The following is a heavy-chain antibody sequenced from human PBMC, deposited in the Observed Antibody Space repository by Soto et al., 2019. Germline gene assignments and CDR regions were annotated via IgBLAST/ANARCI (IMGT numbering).Heavy chain of an antibody. CDR3: ARLQYNFYY. J-gene: IGHJ4*02. V-gene: IGHV4-59*08. Sequence: PSETLSRTCTVSGGSISSYYWSWIRQPPGKGLEWIGYIYYSGSTNYNPSLKSRVTISVDTSKNQFSLKLSSVTAADTAVYYCARLQYNFYYWGQGTLVTVSS. CDR2: IYYSGST. CDR1: GGSISSYY. D-gene: IGHD1-1*01.